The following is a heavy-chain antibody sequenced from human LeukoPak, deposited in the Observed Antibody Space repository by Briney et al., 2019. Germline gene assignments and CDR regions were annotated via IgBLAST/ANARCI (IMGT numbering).Heavy chain of an antibody. D-gene: IGHD1-1*01. Sequence: PGGSLRLSCAGSGFTFSTYEMNWVRQAPGKGLEWVSYISGGSGTIYYADSVKGRFTISRDDAKNSVYLQMNSMRAEDTAVYFCARSPVLDRNDWSFADWGQGTLVTVSS. CDR2: ISGGSGTI. V-gene: IGHV3-48*03. CDR3: ARSPVLDRNDWSFAD. CDR1: GFTFSTYE. J-gene: IGHJ4*02.